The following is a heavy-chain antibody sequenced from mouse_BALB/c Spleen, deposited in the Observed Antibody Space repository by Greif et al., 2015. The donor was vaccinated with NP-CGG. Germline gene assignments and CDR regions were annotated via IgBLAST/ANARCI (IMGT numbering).Heavy chain of an antibody. CDR3: ARWDWYFDV. CDR2: IDPANGNT. CDR1: GFNINDTY. Sequence: VQLQQSGAELAKPGASVKLSCTASGFNINDTYMHWVKQRPEQGLEWIGRIDPANGNTKYDPKFQGKATITADTSSNTAYLQLSSLTSEDTAVYYCARWDWYFDVWGAGTTVTVSS. V-gene: IGHV14-3*02. J-gene: IGHJ1*01.